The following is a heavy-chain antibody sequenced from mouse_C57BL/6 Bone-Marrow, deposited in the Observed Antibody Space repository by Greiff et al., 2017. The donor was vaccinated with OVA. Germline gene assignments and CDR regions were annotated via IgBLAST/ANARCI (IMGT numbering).Heavy chain of an antibody. J-gene: IGHJ4*01. CDR3: ARSLNTTVRDARDY. V-gene: IGHV1-55*01. CDR1: GYTFTSYW. CDR2: IYPGSGST. Sequence: QVQLQQPGAELVKPGASVKMSCKASGYTFTSYWITWVKPRPGQGLEWIGDIYPGSGSTNYNEKFKSKATLTVDTSSSTAYMQLSSMTSEDSAVYDCARSLNTTVRDARDYWGQGTSVTVSS. D-gene: IGHD1-1*01.